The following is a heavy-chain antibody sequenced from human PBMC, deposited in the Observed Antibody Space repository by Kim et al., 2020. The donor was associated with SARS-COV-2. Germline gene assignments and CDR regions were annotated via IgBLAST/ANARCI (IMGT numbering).Heavy chain of an antibody. D-gene: IGHD4-17*01. V-gene: IGHV3-7*01. CDR3: ARDLMTTVTTYYYYYGMDV. CDR2: IKQDGSAK. J-gene: IGHJ6*02. Sequence: GGSLRLSCAASGFTFSSYWMSWVRQAPGKGLEWVANIKQDGSAKYYVDSVKGRFTISRDNAKNSLYLQMNSLRAEDTAVYYCARDLMTTVTTYYYYYGMDVRGQGTTGTVSS. CDR1: GFTFSSYW.